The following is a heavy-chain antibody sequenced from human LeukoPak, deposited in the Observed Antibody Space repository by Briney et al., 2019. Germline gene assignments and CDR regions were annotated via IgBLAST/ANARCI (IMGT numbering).Heavy chain of an antibody. D-gene: IGHD6-19*01. CDR1: GFTFDDYV. J-gene: IGHJ4*02. Sequence: GGSLRLSCAASGFTFDDYVMHWVRQAPGKGLEWVSGISWNSGRIGYADSVKGRFTISRDNAKNSLYLQMNSLRAEDTAVYYCARDDPIAVAGSWGQGTLVTVSS. V-gene: IGHV3-9*01. CDR2: ISWNSGRI. CDR3: ARDDPIAVAGS.